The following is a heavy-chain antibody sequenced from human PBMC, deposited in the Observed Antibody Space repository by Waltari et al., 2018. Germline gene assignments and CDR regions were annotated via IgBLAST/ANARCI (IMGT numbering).Heavy chain of an antibody. CDR2: INHSGST. CDR3: ARGFFDLWFRRNNWFDP. D-gene: IGHD3-10*01. CDR1: GGSFSGYY. V-gene: IGHV4-34*01. Sequence: QVQLQQWGAGLLKPSETLSLTCAVYGGSFSGYYWSWSRQPPGKGLEWIGEINHSGSTNYNPSLKSRVTISVDTSKNQFSLKLSSVTAADTAVYYCARGFFDLWFRRNNWFDPWGQGTLVTVSS. J-gene: IGHJ5*02.